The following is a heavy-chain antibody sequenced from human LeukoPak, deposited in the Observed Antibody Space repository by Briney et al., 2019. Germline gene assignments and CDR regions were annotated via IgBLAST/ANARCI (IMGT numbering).Heavy chain of an antibody. V-gene: IGHV4-34*01. J-gene: IGHJ4*02. D-gene: IGHD2-2*01. CDR3: ARASSFDVGSDVVVVPAAGSFDY. CDR2: INHSGST. CDR1: GGSFSGYY. Sequence: PSETLSLTCAVYGGSFSGYYWSWIRQPPGKGLEWIGEINHSGSTNYNPSLKSRVTISVDTSKNQFSLKLSSVTAADTAVYYCARASSFDVGSDVVVVPAAGSFDYWGQGTLVTVSS.